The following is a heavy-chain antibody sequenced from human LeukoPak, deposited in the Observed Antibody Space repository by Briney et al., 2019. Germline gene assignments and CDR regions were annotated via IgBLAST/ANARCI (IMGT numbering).Heavy chain of an antibody. Sequence: GGSLRLSCAASGFTFSDHYMDWVRQAPGKGLEWVSSISSSSSYIYYADSVKGRFTISRDNAKNSLYLQMNSLRAEDTAVYYCAREMRRGLSFDYWGRKPWSPSPQ. D-gene: IGHD3-16*01. CDR3: AREMRRGLSFDY. CDR1: GFTFSDHY. V-gene: IGHV3-21*01. J-gene: IGHJ4*02. CDR2: ISSSSSYI.